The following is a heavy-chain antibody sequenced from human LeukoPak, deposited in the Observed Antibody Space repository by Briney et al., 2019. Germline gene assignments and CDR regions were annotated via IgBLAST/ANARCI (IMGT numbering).Heavy chain of an antibody. CDR3: ARGEKMLAYCGGDCYRRQFDY. CDR1: GYTFTSYG. D-gene: IGHD2-21*02. V-gene: IGHV1-18*01. J-gene: IGHJ4*02. CDR2: ISAYNGNT. Sequence: ASVKVSCKASGYTFTSYGISWVRQAPGQGLEWMGWISAYNGNTNYAQKLQGRVTMTTDTSTSTAYMELRSLRSDDTAVYYCARGEKMLAYCGGDCYRRQFDYWGQGTLVTVSS.